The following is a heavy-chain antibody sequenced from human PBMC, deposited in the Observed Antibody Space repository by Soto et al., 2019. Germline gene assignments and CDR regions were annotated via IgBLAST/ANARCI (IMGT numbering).Heavy chain of an antibody. Sequence: QVQLVQSGAEVKKPGSSVKVSCKASGGTFSSYAISWVRQAPGQGLEWMGGIIPIFGTANYAQKFQGRVTITADESTSTAYMEMSSLSSEDTAVYYCASEVTSNIVGVTGYYYGMDVWGQGTKVTVSS. CDR3: ASEVTSNIVGVTGYYYGMDV. V-gene: IGHV1-69*01. J-gene: IGHJ6*02. CDR2: IIPIFGTA. D-gene: IGHD2-21*02. CDR1: GGTFSSYA.